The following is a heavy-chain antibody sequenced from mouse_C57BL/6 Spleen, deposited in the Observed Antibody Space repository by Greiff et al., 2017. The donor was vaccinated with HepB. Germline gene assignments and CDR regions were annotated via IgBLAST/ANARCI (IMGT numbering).Heavy chain of an antibody. CDR2: IYPGDGDT. J-gene: IGHJ4*01. V-gene: IGHV1-82*01. D-gene: IGHD2-3*01. Sequence: QVQLQQSGPELVKPGASVKISCKASGYAFSSSWMNWVKQRPGKGLKWIGRIYPGDGDTNYNGKFKGKATLTADKSSSTAYMQLSSLTSEDSAVYFCARSVLIYDAYYAMDYWGQGTSVTVSS. CDR1: GYAFSSSW. CDR3: ARSVLIYDAYYAMDY.